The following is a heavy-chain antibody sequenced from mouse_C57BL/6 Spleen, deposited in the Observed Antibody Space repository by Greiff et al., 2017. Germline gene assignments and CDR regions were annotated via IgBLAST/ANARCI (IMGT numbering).Heavy chain of an antibody. J-gene: IGHJ3*01. Sequence: VQLVESGPGLVQPSQSLSITCTVSGFSLTSYGVHWVRQSPGKGLEWLGVIWRGGSTDYNAAFMSRLSITKDNSKSQVFFKMNSLQADDTAIYYCAKRDDYDGGWFAYWGQGTLVTVSA. CDR2: IWRGGST. CDR1: GFSLTSYG. CDR3: AKRDDYDGGWFAY. D-gene: IGHD2-4*01. V-gene: IGHV2-5*01.